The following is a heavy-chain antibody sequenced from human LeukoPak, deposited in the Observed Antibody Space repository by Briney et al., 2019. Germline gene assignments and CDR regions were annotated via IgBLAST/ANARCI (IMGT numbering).Heavy chain of an antibody. CDR2: IYYSGST. CDR3: ARDRDYYDSSGRAAFDI. V-gene: IGHV4-61*01. CDR1: GGSISRSSYY. Sequence: SETLSLTCIVSGGSISRSSYYWSWIRQPPGKGLEWIGYIYYSGSTNYNPSLKSRVTISVDTSKNQFSLKLSSVTAADTAVYYCARDRDYYDSSGRAAFDIWGQGTMVTVSS. J-gene: IGHJ3*02. D-gene: IGHD3-22*01.